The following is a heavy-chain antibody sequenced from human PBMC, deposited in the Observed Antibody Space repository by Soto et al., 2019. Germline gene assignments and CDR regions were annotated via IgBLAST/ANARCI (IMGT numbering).Heavy chain of an antibody. Sequence: QVQLQQWGAGLLKPSETLSLTCAVYGGSFSGYYWSWIRQPPGKGLEWIGEINHSGSTNYNPSLKRRVTRSVDTSKNQFALKLSSVTAADTAVYYCARGYCSGGSCSRYFQHWGQGTLVTVSS. CDR2: INHSGST. D-gene: IGHD2-15*01. V-gene: IGHV4-34*01. CDR3: ARGYCSGGSCSRYFQH. CDR1: GGSFSGYY. J-gene: IGHJ1*01.